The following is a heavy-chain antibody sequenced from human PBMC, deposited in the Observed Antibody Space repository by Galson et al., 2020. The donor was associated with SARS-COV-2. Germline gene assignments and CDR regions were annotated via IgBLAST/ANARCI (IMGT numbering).Heavy chain of an antibody. CDR1: GDTFTSDY. D-gene: IGHD3-22*01. CDR3: AREGDDSSSSYFQH. J-gene: IGHJ1*01. Sequence: ASVKVSCKASGDTFTSDYMHWVRQAPGQGLEWMGIINPSGDSTTYAQMFQRRVTMTRNTSTRTVYMELSSPRSEDTAVYNCAREGDDSSSSYFQHWGQGTLITVSS. CDR2: INPSGDST. V-gene: IGHV1-46*01.